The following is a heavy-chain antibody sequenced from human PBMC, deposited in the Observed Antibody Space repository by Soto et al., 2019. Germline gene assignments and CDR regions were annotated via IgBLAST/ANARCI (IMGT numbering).Heavy chain of an antibody. D-gene: IGHD2-15*01. J-gene: IGHJ4*02. CDR3: ARTKCSGGRCYSGYFDY. CDR1: CGSITTGGYY. V-gene: IGHV4-31*03. Sequence: SETLSLTCTVSCGSITTGGYYWSWIRQLPGKGLEWIGHRYYSESTYYNPSLKSRVSISLDTSKNQFYLKLSFVTAADTAMYYCARTKCSGGRCYSGYFDYWGQGTPVTVSS. CDR2: RYYSEST.